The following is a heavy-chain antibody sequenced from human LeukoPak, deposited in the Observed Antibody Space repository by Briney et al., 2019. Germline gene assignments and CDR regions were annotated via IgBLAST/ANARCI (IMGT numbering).Heavy chain of an antibody. CDR2: ISSNGDST. Sequence: GGSRRFSCASGGFTFSNYAMHWLRQAPGKGLEYVSVISSNGDSTYYASSVKGRFTISRDNSKNTLYLQMGSLRPEDMAVYYCARASAVEYSSGWYRYFDYWGQGTLVTVSS. CDR3: ARASAVEYSSGWYRYFDY. D-gene: IGHD6-19*01. J-gene: IGHJ4*02. CDR1: GFTFSNYA. V-gene: IGHV3-64*01.